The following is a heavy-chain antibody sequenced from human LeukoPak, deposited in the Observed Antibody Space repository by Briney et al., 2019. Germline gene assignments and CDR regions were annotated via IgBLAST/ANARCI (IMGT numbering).Heavy chain of an antibody. CDR2: ISSSSYI. Sequence: GGSLRLSCAASGFTFSSYSMNWVRQAPGKGLEWVTSISSSSYIYYADSVKGRFTISRDNAKNSLYLQMNSLRAEDTAVYYCARNTDTAMVVAGAFDIWGQGTMVTVSS. CDR3: ARNTDTAMVVAGAFDI. CDR1: GFTFSSYS. J-gene: IGHJ3*02. D-gene: IGHD5-18*01. V-gene: IGHV3-21*01.